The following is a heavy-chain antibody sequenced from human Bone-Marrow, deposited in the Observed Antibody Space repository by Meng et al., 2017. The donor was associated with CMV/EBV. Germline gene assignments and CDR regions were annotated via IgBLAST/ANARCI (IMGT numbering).Heavy chain of an antibody. CDR2: VSSDGSST. CDR1: GFTFSRYW. J-gene: IGHJ6*02. V-gene: IGHV3-74*01. CDR3: ARDRLSPRYDYTSASSEAIHGVDV. Sequence: GGSLRLSCEGSGFTFSRYWMHWVRQAPGKGLVWVSRVSSDGSSTTYADSVKGRSTISRDNTKNTVYLQLNSLRAEDTAVYYCARDRLSPRYDYTSASSEAIHGVDVWGQGTTVTGS. D-gene: IGHD3-3*01.